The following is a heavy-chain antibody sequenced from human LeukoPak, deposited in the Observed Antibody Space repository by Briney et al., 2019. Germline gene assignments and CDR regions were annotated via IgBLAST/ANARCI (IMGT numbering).Heavy chain of an antibody. CDR3: ARDSSMLRGPLVIYYFDF. D-gene: IGHD3-10*01. CDR1: GFTFSKYA. Sequence: QPGGSLRLSCAASGFTFSKYAMTWVRQAPGKGLEWVSTISGVGDVTYYADSVKGRFAISRDNSKNTLYLQMNSLRVEDTAVYYCARDSSMLRGPLVIYYFDFWGQGTLVTVSS. CDR2: ISGVGDVT. J-gene: IGHJ4*02. V-gene: IGHV3-23*01.